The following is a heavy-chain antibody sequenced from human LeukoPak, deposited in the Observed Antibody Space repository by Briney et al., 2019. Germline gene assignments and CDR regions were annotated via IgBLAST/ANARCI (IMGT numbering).Heavy chain of an antibody. V-gene: IGHV3-33*01. J-gene: IGHJ3*02. CDR1: GFTFSSYG. Sequence: TGGSLRLSCAASGFTFSSYGFHWVRQAPGKGLEWVAAIWYDGSKMYYADSVKGRFTISSDDSKNTLYLQMNSLRAEDTAVYYCGRDPSRYAFDIWGHGTMVTVSS. CDR2: IWYDGSKM. CDR3: GRDPSRYAFDI.